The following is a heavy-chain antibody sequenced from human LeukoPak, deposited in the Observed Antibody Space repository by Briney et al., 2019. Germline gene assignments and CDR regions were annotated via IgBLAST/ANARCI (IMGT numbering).Heavy chain of an antibody. Sequence: GASVKVSCKASGFTFTSSAMQWVRQARGQRLEWMGWIFVGSGNTNYAQKFQERVTITRDISTSTAYMELSSLRSEDTAVYYCAAVPVPPQYYDFWVGGQGTLVTVSS. V-gene: IGHV1-58*02. J-gene: IGHJ4*02. D-gene: IGHD3-3*01. CDR2: IFVGSGNT. CDR1: GFTFTSSA. CDR3: AAVPVPPQYYDFWV.